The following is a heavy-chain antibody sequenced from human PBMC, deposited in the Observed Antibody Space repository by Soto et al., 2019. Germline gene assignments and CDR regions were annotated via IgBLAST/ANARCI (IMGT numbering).Heavy chain of an antibody. CDR2: VHISGHS. D-gene: IGHD1-1*01. J-gene: IGHJ5*01. Sequence: SETLSLTCTLSGGSVRAPDWWNWVRQSPDKGLEWIAEVHISGHSNYNPSPRSRVSVSIDSSKNQFYLNLNSVTAADTAIYYCARVRQGCSANNCYFDPWGQGTQVTVSS. CDR3: ARVRQGCSANNCYFDP. CDR1: GGSVRAPDW. V-gene: IGHV4-4*02.